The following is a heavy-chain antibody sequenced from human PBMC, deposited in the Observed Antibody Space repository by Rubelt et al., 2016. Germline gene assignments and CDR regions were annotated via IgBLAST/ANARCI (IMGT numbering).Heavy chain of an antibody. CDR2: IYYSGST. V-gene: IGHV4-59*12. D-gene: IGHD6-13*01. CDR1: GGSISSYY. Sequence: QVQLQESGPGLVKPSETLSLTCTVSGGSISSYYWSWIRQPPGKGLEWIGYIYYSGSTNYNPSLKSRVTISVDTSKNQFSLKLSSVTAADTAVYYCARGRGGSSSLLGRDYYGMDVWGQGTTVTVSS. J-gene: IGHJ6*02. CDR3: ARGRGGSSSLLGRDYYGMDV.